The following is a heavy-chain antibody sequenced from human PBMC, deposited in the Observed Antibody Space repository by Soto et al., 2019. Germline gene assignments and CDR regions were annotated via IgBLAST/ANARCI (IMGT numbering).Heavy chain of an antibody. CDR2: IGTSGKTI. J-gene: IGHJ6*02. D-gene: IGHD4-4*01. CDR1: GFTFSSYE. CDR3: ARDPAIYSGKFDYGLDA. Sequence: SLRLSCAVSGFTFSSYEMNWVCQAPGKGLEWVSYIGTSGKTIYYADSVRGRFTISRDNAKNSLYLQMNSLRAEDTAVYFCARDPAIYSGKFDYGLDAWGRGTTVTVSS. V-gene: IGHV3-48*03.